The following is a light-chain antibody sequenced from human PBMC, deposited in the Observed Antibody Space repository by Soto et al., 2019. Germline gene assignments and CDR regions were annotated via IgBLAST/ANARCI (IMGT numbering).Light chain of an antibody. V-gene: IGLV2-8*01. CDR2: EVT. Sequence: QSALTQPPSASGSLGQSVTISCAGTSSDVGGYNSVSWYQQHPGKAPKLIIYEVTKRPSGVHDRFSGSKSGNTASLTVSGLQAEDEADYYCSSYAGTNNWGVFGGGTKLTVL. J-gene: IGLJ3*02. CDR1: SSDVGGYNS. CDR3: SSYAGTNNWGV.